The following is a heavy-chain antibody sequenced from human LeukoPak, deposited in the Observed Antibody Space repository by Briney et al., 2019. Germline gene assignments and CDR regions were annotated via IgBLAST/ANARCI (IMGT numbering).Heavy chain of an antibody. CDR1: GGSISSSSYY. V-gene: IGHV4-39*01. Sequence: SETLSLTCTVSGGSISSSSYYWGWIRQPPGKGLEWIGSIYYSGSTYYNPSLKSRVTISVDTSKNQFSLRLSSVTAADTAVYYCARTVVPAAIPLYYSYMDVWGKGTTVTVSS. D-gene: IGHD2-2*02. CDR3: ARTVVPAAIPLYYSYMDV. J-gene: IGHJ6*03. CDR2: IYYSGST.